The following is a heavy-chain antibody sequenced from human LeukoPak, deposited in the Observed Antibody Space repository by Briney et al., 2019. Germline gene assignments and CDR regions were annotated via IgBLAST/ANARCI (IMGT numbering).Heavy chain of an antibody. CDR2: INHSGST. V-gene: IGHV4-34*01. J-gene: IGHJ4*02. CDR1: GFTFSSYE. CDR3: ARVHGGYPSDH. Sequence: GSLRLSCAASGFTFSSYEMNWVRQPPGKGLEWIGEINHSGSTNYNPSLKSRVTISVDTSKNQFSLKLSSVTAADTALYYCARVHGGYPSDHWGQGTLVTVSS. D-gene: IGHD2-15*01.